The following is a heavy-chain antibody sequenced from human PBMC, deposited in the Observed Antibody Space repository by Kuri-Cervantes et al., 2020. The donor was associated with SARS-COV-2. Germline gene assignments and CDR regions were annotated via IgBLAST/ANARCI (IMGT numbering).Heavy chain of an antibody. J-gene: IGHJ3*02. CDR1: GFSLSNARMG. V-gene: IGHV2-26*01. D-gene: IGHD3-3*01. Sequence: SGPTLVKPTETLTLTCTVSGFSLSNARMGVSWIRQPPGKALEWLAHIFLNDEKSYSTSLKSRLTISKDTSKSQVVLTMTNMDPVDTATYYCARIQVTIFGVVDAFDIWGQGTMVTVSS. CDR3: ARIQVTIFGVVDAFDI. CDR2: IFLNDEK.